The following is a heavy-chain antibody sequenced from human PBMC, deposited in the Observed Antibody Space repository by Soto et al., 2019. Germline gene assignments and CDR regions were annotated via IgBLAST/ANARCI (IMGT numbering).Heavy chain of an antibody. CDR2: INYSGTT. CDR3: AREKRFATYGSGSPNWFDP. Sequence: SETLSLTCTLSGVPINNGDRYLNWLRQHPEKGLEWMGYINYSGTTNYNPALKRRIPISVDTSKNPFSLKLSSVTAADTAVYYCAREKRFATYGSGSPNWFDPWGQGTLVTVS. D-gene: IGHD3-10*01. CDR1: GVPINNGDRY. V-gene: IGHV4-31*03. J-gene: IGHJ5*02.